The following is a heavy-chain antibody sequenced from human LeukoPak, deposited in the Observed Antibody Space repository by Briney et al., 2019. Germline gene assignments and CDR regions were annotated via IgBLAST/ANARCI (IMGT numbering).Heavy chain of an antibody. D-gene: IGHD7-27*01. CDR3: APRLGPNCFDP. CDR2: IIPIFGTA. V-gene: IGHV1-69*06. J-gene: IGHJ5*02. Sequence: SVKVSCKSSGGTFSSYAICWVRHAPGQGLEWMGGIIPIFGTANYAQTFQGRGTITADKSTSTPYMQLSSLRSEHTAVYFCAPRLGPNCFDPWGQGTLVTVPS. CDR1: GGTFSSYA.